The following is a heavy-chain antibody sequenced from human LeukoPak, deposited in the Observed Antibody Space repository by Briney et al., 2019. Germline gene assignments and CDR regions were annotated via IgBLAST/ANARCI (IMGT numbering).Heavy chain of an antibody. CDR3: ARGGRWGGVGEWELTSIDYYYYYMDV. J-gene: IGHJ6*03. CDR2: VYASGST. CDR1: GGSISSGSYY. Sequence: PSQTLSLTCTVSGGSISSGSYYWSWIRQPARKGLEWIGRVYASGSTNYNPSLKSRVTISVDTSKNQFSLKLSSVTAADTAVYYCARGGRWGGVGEWELTSIDYYYYYMDVWGKGTTVTVSS. V-gene: IGHV4-61*02. D-gene: IGHD1-26*01.